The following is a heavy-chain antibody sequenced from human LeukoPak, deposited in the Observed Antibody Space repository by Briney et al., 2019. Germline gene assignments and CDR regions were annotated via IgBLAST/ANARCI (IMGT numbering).Heavy chain of an antibody. D-gene: IGHD3-9*01. Sequence: GGSLRLSCAASGFTFSSYAMHWVRQAPGKGLEWVAVISYDGSNKYYADSVKGRFTISRDNSKNTLYLQMNSLRAEDTAVYYCARAPGHYYLDYWGQGTLVTVSS. CDR3: ARAPGHYYLDY. V-gene: IGHV3-30-3*01. CDR1: GFTFSSYA. CDR2: ISYDGSNK. J-gene: IGHJ4*02.